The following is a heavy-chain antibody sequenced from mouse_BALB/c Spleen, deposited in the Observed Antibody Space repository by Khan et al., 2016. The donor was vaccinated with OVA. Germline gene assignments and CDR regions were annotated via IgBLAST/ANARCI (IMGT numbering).Heavy chain of an antibody. CDR2: ISPGSGDT. CDR1: GYTFTDYY. V-gene: IGHV1-77*01. CDR3: ARSNYFGYTFAY. Sequence: QVQLQQSEAELARPGASVKLSCKASGYTFTDYYINWVKQRTGQGLEWIGEISPGSGDTYYNERFKGKATLTADKSSSTAYMQLSSLTSEASAVYFCARSNYFGYTFAYWGQGTLVTVSA. J-gene: IGHJ3*01. D-gene: IGHD1-2*01.